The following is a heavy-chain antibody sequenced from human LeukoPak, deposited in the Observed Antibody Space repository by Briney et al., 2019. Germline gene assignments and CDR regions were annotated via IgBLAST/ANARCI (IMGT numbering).Heavy chain of an antibody. CDR3: AKRGVVIRVILVGFHKEAYYFES. J-gene: IGHJ4*02. CDR1: GITLSNYG. CDR2: ISDSGGNT. V-gene: IGHV3-23*01. D-gene: IGHD3/OR15-3a*01. Sequence: GGSLRLSCAVSGITLSNYGMSWVRQAPGKGLELVAGISDSGGNTKYADSVKGRFTISRDNPKNTLYLQMNSLRAEDTAVYFCAKRGVVIRVILVGFHKEAYYFESWGQGALVTVSS.